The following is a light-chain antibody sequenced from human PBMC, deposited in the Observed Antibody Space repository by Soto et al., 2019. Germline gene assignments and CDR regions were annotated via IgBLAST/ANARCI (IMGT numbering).Light chain of an antibody. Sequence: DIVMTQSPLSLPVTPGEPASISCRSSQSLLNTNAYYYLDWYLQRPGQSPQLLIYLASTRASGVLARFSGSGSGTDYTLKISRVEAEDVGVYYCMQALQTPYTFGQGTKLEIK. CDR1: QSLLNTNAYYY. J-gene: IGKJ2*01. CDR3: MQALQTPYT. CDR2: LAS. V-gene: IGKV2-28*01.